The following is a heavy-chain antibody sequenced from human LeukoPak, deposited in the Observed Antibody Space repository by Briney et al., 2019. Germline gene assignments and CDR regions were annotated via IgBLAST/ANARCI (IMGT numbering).Heavy chain of an antibody. V-gene: IGHV4-39*01. J-gene: IGHJ5*02. Sequence: SETLSLTCTVSGGAISNRSYFWGWIREPPGKGLEWIVTIYYSGSTYYNPSLKSRVTISVDTSKNQFSLELSSVTAADTAVYYCARGIAVSVNWFDPWGQGTLVTVSS. CDR1: GGAISNRSYF. CDR2: IYYSGST. CDR3: ARGIAVSVNWFDP. D-gene: IGHD6-19*01.